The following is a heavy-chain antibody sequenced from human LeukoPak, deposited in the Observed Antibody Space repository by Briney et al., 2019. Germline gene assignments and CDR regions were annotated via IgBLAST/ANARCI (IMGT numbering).Heavy chain of an antibody. CDR3: AKDGYCSTTSCSQLEDWFDP. J-gene: IGHJ5*02. CDR1: GFTFSSYA. CDR2: ISGSGGST. D-gene: IGHD2-2*01. V-gene: IGHV3-23*01. Sequence: PGGSLRLSCAASGFTFSSYAMSWVRQAPGKGLEWVSAISGSGGSTYYADSVKGRFTISRDNSKNTLYLQMNSLGAEDTAVYYCAKDGYCSTTSCSQLEDWFDPWGQGTLVTVSS.